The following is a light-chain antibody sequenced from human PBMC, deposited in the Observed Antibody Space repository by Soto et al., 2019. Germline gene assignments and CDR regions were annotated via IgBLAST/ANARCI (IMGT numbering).Light chain of an antibody. J-gene: IGKJ1*01. V-gene: IGKV1-5*01. CDR1: QSISSW. CDR2: DGS. Sequence: DIEMTQSPSTLSASVGDRVTITCRASQSISSWLAWYQQKPGKAPKLLISDGSSLESGVPSRLSGSGSGTEFTLTITSMQPDDFATYYCQQYNSYSLFGQGTKVDIK. CDR3: QQYNSYSL.